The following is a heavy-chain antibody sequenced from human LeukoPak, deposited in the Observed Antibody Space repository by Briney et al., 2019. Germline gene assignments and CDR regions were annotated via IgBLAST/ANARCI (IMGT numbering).Heavy chain of an antibody. CDR1: GDSLRSSGYY. D-gene: IGHD3-10*01. V-gene: IGHV4-61*02. CDR2: VYSSANT. J-gene: IGHJ5*02. CDR3: AKGGERFGSGSYNWFDP. Sequence: PSETLSLTCSVSGDSLRSSGYYWSWIRQPAGKGLEWIGRVYSSANTYYNPSFKSRVSMSMDTSKNQFSLNLRSVTAADTAVYYCAKGGERFGSGSYNWFDPWGRGILVTVSS.